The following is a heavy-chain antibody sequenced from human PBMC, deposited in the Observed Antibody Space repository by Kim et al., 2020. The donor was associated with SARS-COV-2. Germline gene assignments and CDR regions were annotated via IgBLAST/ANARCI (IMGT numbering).Heavy chain of an antibody. CDR2: IYYSGST. V-gene: IGHV4-59*01. J-gene: IGHJ4*02. D-gene: IGHD3-22*01. CDR1: GGSISSYY. CDR3: ARDSPPYYYDSSGIDS. Sequence: SETLSLTCTVSGGSISSYYWSWIRQPPGKGLEWIGYIYYSGSTNYNPSLKSRVTISVDTSKNQFSLKLSSVTAADTAVYYCARDSPPYYYDSSGIDSWGQGTLVTVSP.